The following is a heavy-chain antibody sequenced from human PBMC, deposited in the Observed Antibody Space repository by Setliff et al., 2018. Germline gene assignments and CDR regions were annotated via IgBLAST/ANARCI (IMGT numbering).Heavy chain of an antibody. V-gene: IGHV3-21*01. D-gene: IGHD2-2*01. CDR2: IIIGSDGR. CDR3: AKEFAALPYD. CDR1: GFTFSGYS. Sequence: PGGSLRLSCAASGFTFSGYSMNWVRQTPGKGLEWVSSIIIGSDGRFYADSVKGRFTISRDNAKNSLYLQMNGLRVDDTAVYYCAKEFAALPYDWGQGTLVTVSS. J-gene: IGHJ4*02.